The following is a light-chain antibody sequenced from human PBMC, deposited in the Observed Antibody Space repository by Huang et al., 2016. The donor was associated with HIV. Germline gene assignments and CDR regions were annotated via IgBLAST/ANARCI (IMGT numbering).Light chain of an antibody. CDR1: RGISTF. CDR2: VAS. CDR3: QKYDSAPRT. Sequence: IEMTQSPPSLSASIGDRVTLTCRASRGISTFLAWYQQKPGKPPKLLIYVASILHSGVPSRFSGSGSGTDFTLTISSLQPEDVAYYYCQKYDSAPRTFGQGTKVELK. V-gene: IGKV1-27*01. J-gene: IGKJ1*01.